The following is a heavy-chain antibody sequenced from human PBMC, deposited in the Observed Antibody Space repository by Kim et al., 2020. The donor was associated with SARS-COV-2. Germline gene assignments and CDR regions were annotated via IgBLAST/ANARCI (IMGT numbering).Heavy chain of an antibody. D-gene: IGHD3-22*01. Sequence: SVKGRLTISRDNDKNSLYLQMNSLRDEDTAVYYCARGGYYDSSGFDAFDIWGQGTMVTVSS. V-gene: IGHV3-48*02. CDR3: ARGGYYDSSGFDAFDI. J-gene: IGHJ3*02.